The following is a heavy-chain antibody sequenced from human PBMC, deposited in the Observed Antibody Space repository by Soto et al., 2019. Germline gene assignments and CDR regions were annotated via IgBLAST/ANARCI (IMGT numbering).Heavy chain of an antibody. V-gene: IGHV1-69*12. CDR3: ATGSECSGGSCYPHDS. J-gene: IGHJ4*02. CDR1: GGTFSSYA. Sequence: QVQLVQSGAEVKKPGSSVKVSCKASGGTFSSYAISWVRQAPGQGLEWMGGIIPIFGTANYAQKFQGRVTITADESRRPAYMEWSSLRSEDAAVYYCATGSECSGGSCYPHDSWGQGTLVTVSS. CDR2: IIPIFGTA. D-gene: IGHD2-15*01.